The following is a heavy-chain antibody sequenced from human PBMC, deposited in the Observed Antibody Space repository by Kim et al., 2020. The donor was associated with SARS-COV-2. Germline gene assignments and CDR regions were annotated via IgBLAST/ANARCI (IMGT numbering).Heavy chain of an antibody. Sequence: VKGRFTISRDDSKNTLYLQMNSLKTEDTAVYYCTTDRRYCSSTSCRRVDYWGQGTLVTVSS. V-gene: IGHV3-15*01. J-gene: IGHJ4*02. D-gene: IGHD2-2*01. CDR3: TTDRRYCSSTSCRRVDY.